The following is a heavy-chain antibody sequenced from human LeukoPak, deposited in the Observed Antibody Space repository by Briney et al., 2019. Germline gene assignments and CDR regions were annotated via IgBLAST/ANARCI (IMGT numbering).Heavy chain of an antibody. D-gene: IGHD2-8*01. Sequence: RGSLRLSCAASGFTFSTYAMAWVRQAPGKGLEWVSSVSDGGSDTYYADSVKGRFTISRDNSRNTLFLQMHSLRAEDTAAYYCVKRPSESCTSGGCYFDSWGQGTLVTVSS. CDR1: GFTFSTYA. CDR3: VKRPSESCTSGGCYFDS. V-gene: IGHV3-23*01. CDR2: VSDGGSDT. J-gene: IGHJ4*02.